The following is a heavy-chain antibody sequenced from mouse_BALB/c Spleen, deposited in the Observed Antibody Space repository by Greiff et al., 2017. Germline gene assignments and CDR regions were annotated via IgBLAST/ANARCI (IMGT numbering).Heavy chain of an antibody. CDR3: ARWRYGNYAMDY. V-gene: IGHV14-3*02. Sequence: VQLQQSGAELVKPGASVKLSCTASGFNFKDTYMHWVKQRPEQGLEWIGRIDPANGNTKYDPKFQGKATITADTSSNTAYLQLSSLTSEDTAVYYCARWRYGNYAMDYWGQGTSVTVSS. CDR2: IDPANGNT. J-gene: IGHJ4*01. CDR1: GFNFKDTY. D-gene: IGHD2-1*01.